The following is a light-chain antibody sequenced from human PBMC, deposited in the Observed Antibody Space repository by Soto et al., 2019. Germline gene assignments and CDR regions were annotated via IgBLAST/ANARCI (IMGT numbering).Light chain of an antibody. CDR1: QSITTW. J-gene: IGKJ2*01. V-gene: IGKV1-5*03. CDR3: QCYNDYQYI. CDR2: KAT. Sequence: DIQMTQSPSTLSASVGDRVTITCRANQSITTWLAWYQQKPGKAPNLLIYKATHLQSGVPSRFSGSGSGTEFSLTISGLQPDDYATYYCQCYNDYQYIFGQGTKLEIK.